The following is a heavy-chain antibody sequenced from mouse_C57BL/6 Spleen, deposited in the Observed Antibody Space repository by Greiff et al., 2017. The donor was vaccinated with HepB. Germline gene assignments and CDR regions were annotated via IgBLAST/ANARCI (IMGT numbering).Heavy chain of an antibody. Sequence: VQLKQSGAELVRPGASVKLSCTASGFNIKDDYMHWVKQRPEQGLEWIGWIDPENGDTEYASKFQGKATITADTSSNTAYLQLSSLTSEDTAVYYCTTVTTVVARGFAYWGQGTLVTVSA. V-gene: IGHV14-4*01. CDR2: IDPENGDT. J-gene: IGHJ3*01. CDR1: GFNIKDDY. D-gene: IGHD1-1*01. CDR3: TTVTTVVARGFAY.